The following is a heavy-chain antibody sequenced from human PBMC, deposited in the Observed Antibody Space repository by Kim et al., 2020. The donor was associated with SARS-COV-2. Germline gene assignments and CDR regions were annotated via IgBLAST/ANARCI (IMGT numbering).Heavy chain of an antibody. Sequence: GGSLRLSCAGYGFTFSSYVMSWVRQAPGKGLEWVSNITETRGERFYADSVRGRFTISRDDSRSTVYLQMNSLRTEDTAVYYCGSTGGRQPGRPVNDF. CDR1: GFTFSSYV. CDR2: ITETRGER. V-gene: IGHV3-23*01. CDR3: GSTGGRQPGRPVNDF. D-gene: IGHD2-8*02. J-gene: IGHJ4*01.